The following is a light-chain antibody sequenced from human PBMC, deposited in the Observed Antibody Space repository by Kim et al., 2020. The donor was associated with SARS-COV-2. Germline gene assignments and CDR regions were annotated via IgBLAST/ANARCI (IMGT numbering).Light chain of an antibody. Sequence: GQSVSISGTRTSTDVGGYIYLSWYQQHPGKAPNIMIYEVRKRPSGVPDRFSGSKSGNTASLTVSGLQAEDEADYYCSSYAGSNNLVFGGGTQLTVL. CDR3: SSYAGSNNLV. CDR1: STDVGGYIY. V-gene: IGLV2-8*01. CDR2: EVR. J-gene: IGLJ2*01.